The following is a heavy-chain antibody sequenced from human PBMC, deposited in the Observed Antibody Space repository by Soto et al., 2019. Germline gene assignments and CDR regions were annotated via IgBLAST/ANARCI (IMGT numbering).Heavy chain of an antibody. CDR3: ARAGGSSWLFDY. CDR2: IWYDGSNK. J-gene: IGHJ4*02. V-gene: IGHV3-33*01. Sequence: GGSLRLSCAAAGFTFSSYGMPWVPQAPGKGLEWVAVIWYDGSNKYYADSVKGRFTVSRDNSKNTLYLQMNSLRAEDTAVYYCARAGGSSWLFDYWGQGTLVTVSS. D-gene: IGHD6-13*01. CDR1: GFTFSSYG.